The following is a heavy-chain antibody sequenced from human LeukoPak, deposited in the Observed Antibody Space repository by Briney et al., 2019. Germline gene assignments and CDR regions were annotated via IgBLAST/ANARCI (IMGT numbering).Heavy chain of an antibody. CDR2: ISDSGDIT. Sequence: GGSLRLSCAASGFTFSSYAMSWVRQAPGKGLEWVSGISDSGDITYYADSVKGRFTISRGNSKNTLYVQMNSLRVEDTAVYFCAKDRRGGSYYAATLDIWGPGTMVTVSS. V-gene: IGHV3-23*01. D-gene: IGHD1-26*01. J-gene: IGHJ3*02. CDR3: AKDRRGGSYYAATLDI. CDR1: GFTFSSYA.